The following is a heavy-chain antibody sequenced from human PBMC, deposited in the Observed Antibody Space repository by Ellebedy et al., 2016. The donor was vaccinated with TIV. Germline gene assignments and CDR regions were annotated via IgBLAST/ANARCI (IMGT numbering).Heavy chain of an antibody. CDR2: ISGDGSST. Sequence: GESLKISCAASGFTFGSFAMHWVRQAPGKGLEWLSVISGDGSSTYLADSVKGRFTLTRDNSKKTLYLEMNRLRADDTAVYYCAKGSSSGFTYDRVGFEYWGQGTLVSVPS. CDR3: AKGSSSGFTYDRVGFEY. J-gene: IGHJ4*02. V-gene: IGHV3-23*01. CDR1: GFTFGSFA. D-gene: IGHD3-22*01.